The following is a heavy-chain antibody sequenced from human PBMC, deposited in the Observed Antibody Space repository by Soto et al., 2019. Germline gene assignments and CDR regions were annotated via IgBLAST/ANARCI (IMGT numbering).Heavy chain of an antibody. CDR1: GFTFRNYD. J-gene: IGHJ6*02. V-gene: IGHV3-13*05. CDR2: ISAAGDP. Sequence: EVQLVESGGGLVQPGGSLRLSCEASGFTFRNYDMHWVRQGTGKGLEWVSGISAAGDPDYADSVEGRFTISRDNAQNSFFLQMNSLRVGDTAVYYCARTDRDFYGLDVWGQGTKVIVSS. CDR3: ARTDRDFYGLDV.